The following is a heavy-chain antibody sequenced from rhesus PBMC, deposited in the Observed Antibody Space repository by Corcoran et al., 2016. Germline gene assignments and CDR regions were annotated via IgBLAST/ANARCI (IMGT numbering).Heavy chain of an antibody. D-gene: IGHD6-13*01. Sequence: QVTLKESGPALVKPTQTLTLTCTFAGFSLTTSGMGGGWFTQPPGKALECLALLYWDDYKRYITSLKIMLTVSKDTSKYQVVLTLTTMDPVDTATYYCARGQYTNWYYFDYWGQGVLVTVSS. CDR1: GFSLTTSGMG. CDR3: ARGQYTNWYYFDY. J-gene: IGHJ4*01. CDR2: LYWDDYK. V-gene: IGHV2-174*01.